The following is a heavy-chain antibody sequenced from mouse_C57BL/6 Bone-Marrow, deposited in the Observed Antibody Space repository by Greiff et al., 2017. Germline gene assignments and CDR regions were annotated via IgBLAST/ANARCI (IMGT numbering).Heavy chain of an antibody. CDR2: ISGGGGNT. CDR3: ASLYYYGSSYPPWFAY. V-gene: IGHV5-9*01. D-gene: IGHD1-1*01. CDR1: GFTFSSYT. Sequence: DVHLVESGGGLVKPGGSLKLSCAASGFTFSSYTMSWVRQTPEKRLEWVATISGGGGNTYYPDSVKGRFTISRDNAKNTLYLQMSSLRSEDTALYDCASLYYYGSSYPPWFAYWGQGTLVTVSA. J-gene: IGHJ3*01.